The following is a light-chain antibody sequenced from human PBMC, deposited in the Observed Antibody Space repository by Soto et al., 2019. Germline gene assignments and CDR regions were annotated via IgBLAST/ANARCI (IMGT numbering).Light chain of an antibody. J-gene: IGLJ2*01. CDR3: SSYAGRYTVV. V-gene: IGLV2-11*01. Sequence: QSALTQPRSVSGSPGQSVTISCTGTSSDVGNYNFVSWYQQRPGKVPELMIYDVSKRPSGVPDRFSGSKSGNTASLTISGLQAEDEADYYCSSYAGRYTVVFGGGTKLTVL. CDR2: DVS. CDR1: SSDVGNYNF.